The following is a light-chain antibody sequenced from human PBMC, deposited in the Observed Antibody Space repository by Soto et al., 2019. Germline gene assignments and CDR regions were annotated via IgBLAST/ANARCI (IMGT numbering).Light chain of an antibody. J-gene: IGKJ1*01. CDR2: DAS. CDR3: QHYSTVWA. V-gene: IGKV1-16*01. Sequence: DIHITQSPSSLSASVGDRVTITCRASQGISNYLGWYQQKPGKAPKLLIFDASSLESGVPSRFSGSGSGTEFTLTISSLQPDDFATYYCQHYSTVWAFGQGTKVDIK. CDR1: QGISNY.